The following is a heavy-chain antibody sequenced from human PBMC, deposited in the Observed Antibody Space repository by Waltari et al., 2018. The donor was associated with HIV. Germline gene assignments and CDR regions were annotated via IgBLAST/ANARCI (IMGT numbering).Heavy chain of an antibody. Sequence: VQPGRSLRLSCAASGFTFDDYAMHWVRQAPGKGLEWVSGISWNSGSIGYADSVKGRFTISRDNAKNSLYLQMNSLRAEDTALYYCAKDLQSGSYTNDAFDIWGQGTMVTVSS. CDR3: AKDLQSGSYTNDAFDI. J-gene: IGHJ3*02. CDR1: GFTFDDYA. CDR2: ISWNSGSI. V-gene: IGHV3-9*01. D-gene: IGHD1-26*01.